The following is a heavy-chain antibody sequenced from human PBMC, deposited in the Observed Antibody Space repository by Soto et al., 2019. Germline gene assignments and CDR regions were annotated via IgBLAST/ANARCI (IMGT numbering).Heavy chain of an antibody. J-gene: IGHJ6*02. CDR1: GYAFTSYG. CDR3: ARTPRVGAAAGTPRYYYYGMDV. D-gene: IGHD6-13*01. CDR2: IIAYNGNT. V-gene: IGHV1-18*04. Sequence: ASVKVSFKASGYAFTSYGISWVRQAPGQGPEWMGWIIAYNGNTSSAQKLKRRVTMTTDSSTSTPYMELRSMRSEDTAVYYCARTPRVGAAAGTPRYYYYGMDVWGQGTTVTVSS.